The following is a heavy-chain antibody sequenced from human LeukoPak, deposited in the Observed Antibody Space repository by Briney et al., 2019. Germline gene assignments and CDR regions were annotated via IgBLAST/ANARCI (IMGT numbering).Heavy chain of an antibody. D-gene: IGHD5-18*01. J-gene: IGHJ4*02. CDR2: ISGSGGST. Sequence: GGSLRLSCAASGFTFSNYALSWVRQAPGKGLEWVSDISGSGGSTYYADSVKGRFTISRDNSKNTMYLQMNSLRAEDTAIYYCAKRIQSAMAMGYWGQGTLVTVSS. CDR1: GFTFSNYA. CDR3: AKRIQSAMAMGY. V-gene: IGHV3-23*01.